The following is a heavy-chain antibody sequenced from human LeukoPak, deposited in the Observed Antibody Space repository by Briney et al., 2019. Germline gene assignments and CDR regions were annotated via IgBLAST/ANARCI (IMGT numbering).Heavy chain of an antibody. J-gene: IGHJ6*02. CDR1: GYTFTGYH. Sequence: ASVKVSCKASGYTFTGYHMHWVRQAPGQGLEWMGWINPNSGGTNYAQKFQGRVTMTRDTSISTAYMELSRLRSDDTAVYYCARDVVLLWFGVSYYYYGMDVWGQGTTVTVSS. V-gene: IGHV1-2*02. CDR2: INPNSGGT. CDR3: ARDVVLLWFGVSYYYYGMDV. D-gene: IGHD3-10*01.